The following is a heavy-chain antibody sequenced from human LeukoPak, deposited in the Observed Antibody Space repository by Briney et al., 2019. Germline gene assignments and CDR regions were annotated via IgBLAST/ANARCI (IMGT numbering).Heavy chain of an antibody. J-gene: IGHJ3*02. CDR2: INPSGGST. CDR1: GYSFTSYY. D-gene: IGHD3-22*01. CDR3: ARSLYYYDSSGYYEADAFDI. Sequence: GASVKVSCKASGYSFTSYYMHWVRQAPGQGLEWMGIINPSGGSTSYAQKFQGRVTMTRNTSISTAYMELSSLRSEDTAVYYCARSLYYYDSSGYYEADAFDIWGQGTMVTVSS. V-gene: IGHV1-46*01.